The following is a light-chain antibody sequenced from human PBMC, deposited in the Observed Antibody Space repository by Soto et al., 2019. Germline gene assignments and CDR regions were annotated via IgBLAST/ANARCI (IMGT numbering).Light chain of an antibody. J-gene: IGKJ2*01. CDR1: QSISNW. CDR3: QQYNSHPYT. CDR2: RAS. V-gene: IGKV1-5*03. Sequence: DIQMTQSPSTLSASVGDRVTITCRASQSISNWLAWYQQKPGKAPNLLIYRASSLESGVPSRFSGSGSGTEFTLTISSLQPDDSATYYCQQYNSHPYTFGQGTKLEIK.